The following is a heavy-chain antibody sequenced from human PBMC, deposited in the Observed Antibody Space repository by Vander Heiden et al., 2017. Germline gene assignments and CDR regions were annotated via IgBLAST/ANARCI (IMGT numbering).Heavy chain of an antibody. CDR2: INQDGSET. Sequence: EVQVVESGGDLVQPGGSLRLSCAASGFSFLNYFVTWVRQAPGKGLEWVANINQDGSETYYIDSVKGRFTISRDNAKNSLFLQMNSLRAEDTAVYYCANSGYSFRGYGMDVWGQGTTVTVSS. J-gene: IGHJ6*02. D-gene: IGHD3-22*01. V-gene: IGHV3-7*01. CDR1: GFSFLNYF. CDR3: ANSGYSFRGYGMDV.